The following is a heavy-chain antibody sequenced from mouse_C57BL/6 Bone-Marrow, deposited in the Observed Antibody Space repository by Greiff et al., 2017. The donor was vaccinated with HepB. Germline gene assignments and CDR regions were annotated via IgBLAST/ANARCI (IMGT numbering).Heavy chain of an antibody. CDR2: INPNNGGT. D-gene: IGHD2-5*01. CDR1: GYTFTDYN. CDR3: ARRKGDSNYAMDY. J-gene: IGHJ4*01. Sequence: EVQLKESGPELVKPGASVKIPCKASGYTFTDYNMDWVKQSHGKSLEWIGDINPNNGGTIYNQKFKGKATLTVDKSSSTAYMELRSLTSEDTAVYYCARRKGDSNYAMDYWGQGTSVTVSS. V-gene: IGHV1-18*01.